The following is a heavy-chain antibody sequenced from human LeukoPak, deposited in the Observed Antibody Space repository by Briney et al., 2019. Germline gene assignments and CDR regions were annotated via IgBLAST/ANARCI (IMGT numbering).Heavy chain of an antibody. CDR2: INSDGSST. CDR3: AKDKEEWLSGFDY. J-gene: IGHJ4*02. V-gene: IGHV3-74*01. D-gene: IGHD3-3*01. Sequence: GGSLRLSCAASGFTFSNYWMHWVRQAPGKGLVWVSRINSDGSSTSYADSVKGRFTISRDNAKNSLYLQMNSLRAEDTALYYCAKDKEEWLSGFDYWGQGTLVTVSS. CDR1: GFTFSNYW.